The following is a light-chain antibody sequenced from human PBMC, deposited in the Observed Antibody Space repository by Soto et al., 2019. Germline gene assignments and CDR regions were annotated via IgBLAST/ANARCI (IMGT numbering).Light chain of an antibody. Sequence: DIQLTQFPSFLSASVVDRVTITCRASQGISSYLAWYQQKPGKAPKLLIYAASILQSGVPSRFRGSGSGTDFTLTISRLQPEDFATYFCQQLNSYPLTFGGGTKVDIK. J-gene: IGKJ4*01. CDR2: AAS. CDR1: QGISSY. CDR3: QQLNSYPLT. V-gene: IGKV1-9*01.